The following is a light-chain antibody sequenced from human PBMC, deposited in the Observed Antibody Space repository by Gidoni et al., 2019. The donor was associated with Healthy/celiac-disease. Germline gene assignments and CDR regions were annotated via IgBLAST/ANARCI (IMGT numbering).Light chain of an antibody. J-gene: IGKJ1*01. V-gene: IGKV3-11*01. CDR3: QQRSNWPKT. CDR2: DAS. CDR1: QSVSSY. Sequence: EIMLTQSPATLSLSPGERATLSCRASQSVSSYLAWYQQKPGQAPRLLIYDASNRATGIPARFRGSGSGTDFTLTISSLEPEEFAVYYCQQRSNWPKTFXQXTKVEIK.